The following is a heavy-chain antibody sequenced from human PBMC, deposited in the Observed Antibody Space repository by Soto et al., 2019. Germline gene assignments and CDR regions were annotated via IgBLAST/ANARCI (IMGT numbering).Heavy chain of an antibody. CDR3: ARDKRSSGYYRNFDY. Sequence: GALRVSCSASVFTCSSYAMHWFRQAPGKGLEWVAVISYDGSNKYYADSVKGRFTISRDNSKNTLYLQMNSLRAEDTAVYYCARDKRSSGYYRNFDYWGQGTLVTVSS. J-gene: IGHJ4*02. V-gene: IGHV3-30-3*01. CDR1: VFTCSSYA. D-gene: IGHD3-22*01. CDR2: ISYDGSNK.